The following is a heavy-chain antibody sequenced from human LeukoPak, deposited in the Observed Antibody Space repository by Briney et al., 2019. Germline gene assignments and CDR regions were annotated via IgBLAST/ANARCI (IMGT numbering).Heavy chain of an antibody. D-gene: IGHD6-13*01. J-gene: IGHJ5*02. CDR3: AKEATEIAAAATGWFDP. CDR2: ISSSSSYI. Sequence: GGSLRLSCAASGFTFSSYSMNWVRQAPGKGLEWVSSISSSSSYIYYADSVKGRFTISRDNSKNTLYLQMNSLRAEDTAVYYCAKEATEIAAAATGWFDPWGQGTLVTVSS. V-gene: IGHV3-21*04. CDR1: GFTFSSYS.